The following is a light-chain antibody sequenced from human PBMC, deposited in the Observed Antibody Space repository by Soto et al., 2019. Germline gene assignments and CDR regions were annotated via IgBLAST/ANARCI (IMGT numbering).Light chain of an antibody. Sequence: EIALTQSPGTLSLSPGERATLSCRASQTVSSNYLAWYQQKAGQAPRLLIYGASSRATGIPDRFSGSGSGTDFTLTISRLEPEDFAVFSCQQYGYAPCPCGPETKVNI. CDR1: QTVSSNY. CDR2: GAS. CDR3: QQYGYAPCP. J-gene: IGKJ3*01. V-gene: IGKV3-20*01.